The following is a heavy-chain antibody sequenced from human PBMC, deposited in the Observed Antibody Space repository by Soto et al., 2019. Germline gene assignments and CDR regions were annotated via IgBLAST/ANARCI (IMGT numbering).Heavy chain of an antibody. CDR2: INHVGIT. CDR1: GGSFRGSY. V-gene: IGHV4-34*01. J-gene: IGHJ4*02. CDR3: ARAHDFWGGRQQPIAS. Sequence: SETLSLTCAGSGGSFRGSYWTWIRQSPGKGLEWLGDINHVGITNYNPSLKSRVSIPVDTSKSQFSLKLSSVTAADTAVYYCARAHDFWGGRQQPIASWGQGTLVTVSS. D-gene: IGHD3-3*01.